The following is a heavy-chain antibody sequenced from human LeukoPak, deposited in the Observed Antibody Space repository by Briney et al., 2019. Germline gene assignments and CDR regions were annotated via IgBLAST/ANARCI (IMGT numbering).Heavy chain of an antibody. Sequence: GASVKVSCKASGYTFTGYYMHWVRQAPGQGLEWMGRINPNSGGTNYAQKFQGRVTMTRDTSISTAYMELSRLRSDDTAVYYCARFIAAAGTSYYFDYWGQGTLVTVSS. CDR3: ARFIAAAGTSYYFDY. J-gene: IGHJ4*02. V-gene: IGHV1-2*02. CDR2: INPNSGGT. D-gene: IGHD6-13*01. CDR1: GYTFTGYY.